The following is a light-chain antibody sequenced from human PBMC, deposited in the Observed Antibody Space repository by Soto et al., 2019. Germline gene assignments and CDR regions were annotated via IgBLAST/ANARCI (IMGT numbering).Light chain of an antibody. V-gene: IGKV1-6*01. Sequence: IQMTQSPSSLSASVGDRVTRTCRASQGIRNDLGWYQQKPGKAPKLLIYAASSLQSGVPSRFSGSGSGTDLTITISSLQPEDFETYYCLQDYNYPRTFGQGTKVDIK. CDR3: LQDYNYPRT. CDR2: AAS. CDR1: QGIRND. J-gene: IGKJ1*01.